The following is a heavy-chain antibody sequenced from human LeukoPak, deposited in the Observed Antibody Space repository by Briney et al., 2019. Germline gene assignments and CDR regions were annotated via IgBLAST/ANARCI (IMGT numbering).Heavy chain of an antibody. CDR3: ARGRELLLDFDY. J-gene: IGHJ4*02. CDR2: INHSGST. D-gene: IGHD1-26*01. V-gene: IGHV4-34*01. Sequence: SETLSLTCTVSGGSISSYYWSWIRQPPGKGLEWIGEINHSGSTNYNPSLKSRVTISVDTSKNQFSLKLSSVTAADTAVYYCARGRELLLDFDYWGQGTLVTVSS. CDR1: GGSISSYY.